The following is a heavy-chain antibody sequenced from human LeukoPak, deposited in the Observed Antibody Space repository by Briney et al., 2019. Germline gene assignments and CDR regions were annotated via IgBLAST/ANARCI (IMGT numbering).Heavy chain of an antibody. CDR3: ARYGHGYRLDY. CDR1: GGSISSSSSY. Sequence: KPSETLSLTCTVSGGSISSSSSYWGWIRQPPRKGLEWIGGIYYSGSTYYNPSLKSRVTISVDTSKNQFSLKLSSVTAADTAVYYCARYGHGYRLDYWGQGALVTVSS. J-gene: IGHJ4*02. D-gene: IGHD5-24*01. CDR2: IYYSGST. V-gene: IGHV4-39*01.